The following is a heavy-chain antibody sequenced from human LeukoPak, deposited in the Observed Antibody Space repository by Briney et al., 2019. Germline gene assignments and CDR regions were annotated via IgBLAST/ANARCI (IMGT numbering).Heavy chain of an antibody. CDR2: IYYSGST. CDR3: ARDFGDYDILTGYYGGHAFDI. V-gene: IGHV4-39*07. J-gene: IGHJ3*02. D-gene: IGHD3-9*01. Sequence: SETLSLTCTVSGGSISSSSYYWGWIRQPPGKGLEWIGSIYYSGSTYYNPSLKSRVTISVDTSKNQFSLKLSSVTAADTAVYYCARDFGDYDILTGYYGGHAFDIWGQGTMVTVSS. CDR1: GGSISSSSYY.